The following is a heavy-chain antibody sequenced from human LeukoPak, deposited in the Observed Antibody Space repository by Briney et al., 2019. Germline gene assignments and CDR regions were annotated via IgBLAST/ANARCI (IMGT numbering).Heavy chain of an antibody. V-gene: IGHV1-18*01. CDR1: GYTFTNYG. J-gene: IGHJ3*01. CDR3: ARDTRIEQWLVGDAFDL. Sequence: ASVKVSCKASGYTFTNYGISWVRRAPGQGLEWMGWISAFNGDTNYAQKLQGRVTMTTDTSTSTAYMELRSLKSDDTAVYYCARDTRIEQWLVGDAFDLWGQGTMVTVSP. CDR2: ISAFNGDT. D-gene: IGHD6-19*01.